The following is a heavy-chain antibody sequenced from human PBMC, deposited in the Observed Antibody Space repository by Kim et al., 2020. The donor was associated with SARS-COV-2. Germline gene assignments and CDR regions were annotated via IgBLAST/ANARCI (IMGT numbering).Heavy chain of an antibody. CDR1: GFTFSNYW. CDR3: ARDDWGFDS. Sequence: GGSLRLSCAASGFTFSNYWMSWVRQTPEKGLEWVANIKQDGSEEYYMDSVKGRFTVSRDNAKNSLFLQMNSLTAEDMAVYYCARDDWGFDSWGQGTLVTV. D-gene: IGHD3-9*01. CDR2: IKQDGSEE. J-gene: IGHJ4*02. V-gene: IGHV3-7*01.